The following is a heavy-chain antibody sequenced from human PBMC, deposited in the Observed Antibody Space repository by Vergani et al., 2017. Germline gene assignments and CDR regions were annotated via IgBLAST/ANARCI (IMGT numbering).Heavy chain of an antibody. CDR1: GGSISSYY. J-gene: IGHJ5*02. Sequence: QVQLQESGPGLVKPSETLSLTCTVSGGSISSYYWSWIRQPPGKGLEWIGYIYYSGSTNYNPSLKSRVTISVDTSKNQFSLKLSSGTAADTAVYYCARDGYDSSGYPLGLFDPWGQGTLVTVSS. D-gene: IGHD3-22*01. CDR3: ARDGYDSSGYPLGLFDP. CDR2: IYYSGST. V-gene: IGHV4-59*01.